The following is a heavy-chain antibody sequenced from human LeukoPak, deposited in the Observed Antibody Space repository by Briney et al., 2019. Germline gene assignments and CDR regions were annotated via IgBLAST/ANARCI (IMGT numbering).Heavy chain of an antibody. CDR3: ARYGDCSGGVCYFDY. Sequence: ASVKVSCKASGYTFSGYYIHWVRQAPGQGPEWMGWINPKSGGTKYAREFQGRVTLTRDTSSRTVYMELSRLRSDDTALYYCARYGDCSGGVCYFDYWGQGSRVTVTS. D-gene: IGHD2-8*02. CDR1: GYTFSGYY. CDR2: INPKSGGT. J-gene: IGHJ4*02. V-gene: IGHV1-2*02.